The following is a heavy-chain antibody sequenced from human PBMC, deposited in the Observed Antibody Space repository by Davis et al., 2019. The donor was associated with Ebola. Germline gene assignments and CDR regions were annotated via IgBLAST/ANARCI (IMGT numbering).Heavy chain of an antibody. D-gene: IGHD4-17*01. Sequence: AASVKVSCKASGGTFSSYSITWVRQAPGQGLEWMGRIIPILGVANYAQMLQGRVTITADKSTSTAYMELSSLRSKDTAVYYCSCPLDGDYATDYWGQGTLVTVSS. CDR2: IIPILGVA. J-gene: IGHJ4*02. CDR1: GGTFSSYS. CDR3: SCPLDGDYATDY. V-gene: IGHV1-69*02.